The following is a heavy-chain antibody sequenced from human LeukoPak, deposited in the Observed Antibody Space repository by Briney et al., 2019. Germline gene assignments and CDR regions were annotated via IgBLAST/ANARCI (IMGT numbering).Heavy chain of an antibody. V-gene: IGHV3-23*01. CDR3: PKGFQTYGNPSFDG. D-gene: IGHD4-11*01. J-gene: IGHJ4*02. Sequence: PGGSLRLSCAASGFTFSNYAMSWVRQAPGKGLEWVSTVSGSASNTYYADSVKGRCTISRDNSKNTLYLQMNSLRADDTAVYYCPKGFQTYGNPSFDGWGQEPLVAASS. CDR2: VSGSASNT. CDR1: GFTFSNYA.